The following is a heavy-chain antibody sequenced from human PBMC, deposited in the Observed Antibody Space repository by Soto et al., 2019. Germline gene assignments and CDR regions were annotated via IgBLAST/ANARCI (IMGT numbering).Heavy chain of an antibody. CDR2: IYYSGST. J-gene: IGHJ4*02. Sequence: SETLSLTCTVSGGSISSGGYYWSWIRQHPGKGLEWIGYIYYSGSTYYNPSLKSRVTISVDTSKNQFSLKLSSVTAADTAVYYCARARSILYYDFWSGYPFDYRGQRTPVTVSS. V-gene: IGHV4-31*03. CDR3: ARARSILYYDFWSGYPFDY. D-gene: IGHD3-3*01. CDR1: GGSISSGGYY.